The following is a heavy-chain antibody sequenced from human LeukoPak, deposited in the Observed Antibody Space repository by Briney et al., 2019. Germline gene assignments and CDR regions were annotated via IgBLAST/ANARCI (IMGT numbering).Heavy chain of an antibody. D-gene: IGHD2-8*01. CDR3: AKDGQSFNSMYDYFDS. J-gene: IGHJ4*02. V-gene: IGHV3-23*01. Sequence: GGSLRLSCSASGFTYRNFAISWVRQAPGKGLEWVSSIGGGDTYYADSVKGRFTISRDDSRSTVDLQMSSLRAEDTAVYYCAKDGQSFNSMYDYFDSWGQGTLVTVSS. CDR2: IGGGDT. CDR1: GFTYRNFA.